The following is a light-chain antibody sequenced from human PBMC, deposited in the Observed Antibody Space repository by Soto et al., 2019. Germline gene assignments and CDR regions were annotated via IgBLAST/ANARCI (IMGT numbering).Light chain of an antibody. V-gene: IGKV1-39*01. Sequence: DIQMTQSPSSLSASVGARVTITCRASQSISSYLNWYQQKPGKAPKLLIYAASSLQSGVPSRFSGSGSGTDFTLTISCLQPEDFAVYYCQQSYSTPYTFGQGAKLAIK. CDR1: QSISSY. CDR3: QQSYSTPYT. CDR2: AAS. J-gene: IGKJ2*01.